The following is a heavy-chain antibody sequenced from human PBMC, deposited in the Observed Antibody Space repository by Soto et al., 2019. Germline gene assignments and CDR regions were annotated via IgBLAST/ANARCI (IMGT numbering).Heavy chain of an antibody. V-gene: IGHV3-23*01. CDR3: VKATTYYYDSSGYYYFDY. CDR1: GFTFSSYA. J-gene: IGHJ4*02. D-gene: IGHD3-22*01. Sequence: EVQLLESGGGLVQPGGSLRLSCAASGFTFSSYAMSWVRQAPGKGLEWVSAISGSGGSTYYADSVKGRFTISRDNSKNTLYLQMNSLRAEDTAVYYCVKATTYYYDSSGYYYFDYWGQGTLVTVSS. CDR2: ISGSGGST.